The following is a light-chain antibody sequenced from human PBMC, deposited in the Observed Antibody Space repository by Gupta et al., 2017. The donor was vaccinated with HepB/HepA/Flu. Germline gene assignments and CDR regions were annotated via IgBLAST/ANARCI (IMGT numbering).Light chain of an antibody. Sequence: QSALTQPRPVFGSSGQSVTISCTGTSSDGGGYNYVSWYQQHPGKAPKLMIYDVSKRPAGVPDRFSGSKSGNTASLTISGLQDEEEADYYCCSYAGSDTAVFGGGTKLTVL. CDR1: SSDGGGYNY. CDR3: CSYAGSDTAV. V-gene: IGLV2-11*01. J-gene: IGLJ2*01. CDR2: DVS.